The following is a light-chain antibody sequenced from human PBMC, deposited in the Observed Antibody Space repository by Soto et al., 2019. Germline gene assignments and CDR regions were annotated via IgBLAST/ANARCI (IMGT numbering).Light chain of an antibody. J-gene: IGKJ1*01. CDR1: QSVTTS. CDR2: KAS. V-gene: IGKV1-5*03. Sequence: QITQSASTVSASVGDRVTITCRASQSVTTSLAWYQQKPGKAPKFLIYKASSLETGVPSRFSGSGSGTEFTLTISSLQPDDFATYYCQQYYSYWTFGQGTKVDI. CDR3: QQYYSYWT.